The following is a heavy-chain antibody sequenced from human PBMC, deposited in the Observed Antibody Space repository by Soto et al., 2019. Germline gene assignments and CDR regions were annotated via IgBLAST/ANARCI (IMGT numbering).Heavy chain of an antibody. D-gene: IGHD2-2*01. CDR2: MNPNIGNI. CDR1: GYTFTNYD. J-gene: IGHJ6*02. Sequence: QVQLVQSGAEVRKPGASVRVSCKASGYTFTNYDINWVRQATGQGLEWMGWMNPNIGNIGYAQQFQGRVTMTSNTFIRTAYVELTSLTTEDTAVYYCARSVVEARPYYFGLDVWGQGTTVAVSS. V-gene: IGHV1-8*01. CDR3: ARSVVEARPYYFGLDV.